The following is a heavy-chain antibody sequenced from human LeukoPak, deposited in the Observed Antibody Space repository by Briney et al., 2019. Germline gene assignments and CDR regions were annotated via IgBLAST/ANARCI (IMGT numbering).Heavy chain of an antibody. CDR1: GGSISSYY. D-gene: IGHD3-10*01. V-gene: IGHV4-59*08. Sequence: PSETLSLTCTVSGGSISSYYWSWNRQPPGKGLEWIGYIYYSGSTNYNPSLKSRVTISVDTSKNQFSLKLSSVTAADTAVYYYARHSYYGSGSYYPPVGWGQGTLVTVSS. CDR3: ARHSYYGSGSYYPPVG. CDR2: IYYSGST. J-gene: IGHJ4*02.